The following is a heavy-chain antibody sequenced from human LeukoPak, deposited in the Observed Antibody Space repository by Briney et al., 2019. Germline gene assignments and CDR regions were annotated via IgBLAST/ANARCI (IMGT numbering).Heavy chain of an antibody. D-gene: IGHD5-12*01. CDR2: ISWNSGSI. Sequence: GGSLRLSCAASGFTFDDYAMHWVRQAPGKGLEWVSGISWNSGSIGYADSVKGRFTISRDNANNSLYLQMNSLRAEDTALYYCAKDLGYSGYDGVDYWGQGTLVTVSS. CDR1: GFTFDDYA. V-gene: IGHV3-9*01. CDR3: AKDLGYSGYDGVDY. J-gene: IGHJ4*02.